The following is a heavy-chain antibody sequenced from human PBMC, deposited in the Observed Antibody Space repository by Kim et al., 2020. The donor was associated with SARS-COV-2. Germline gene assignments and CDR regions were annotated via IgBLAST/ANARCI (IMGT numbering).Heavy chain of an antibody. D-gene: IGHD4-17*01. CDR3: ARGVEVTTGVYAFDI. CDR2: INHSGST. J-gene: IGHJ3*02. V-gene: IGHV4-34*01. CDR1: GGSFSGYY. Sequence: SETLYLTCAVYGGSFSGYYWSWIRQPPGKGLEWIGEINHSGSTNYNPSLKSRVTISVDTSKNQFSLKLSSVTAADTAVYYCARGVEVTTGVYAFDIWGQGTMVTVSS.